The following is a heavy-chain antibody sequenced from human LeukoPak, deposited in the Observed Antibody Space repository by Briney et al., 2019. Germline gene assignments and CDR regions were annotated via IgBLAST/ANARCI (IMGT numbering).Heavy chain of an antibody. V-gene: IGHV3-30*14. Sequence: TGGSLRLSRAASGFTFSSYAMHWVRQAPGKGLQWLALTSDDGSAKYYADSVKGRFTISRDNSKNTLYLQMNSLRAEDTAMYYCARYSGSRHTLDYWGQGILVTVSS. CDR2: TSDDGSAK. D-gene: IGHD1-26*01. J-gene: IGHJ4*02. CDR3: ARYSGSRHTLDY. CDR1: GFTFSSYA.